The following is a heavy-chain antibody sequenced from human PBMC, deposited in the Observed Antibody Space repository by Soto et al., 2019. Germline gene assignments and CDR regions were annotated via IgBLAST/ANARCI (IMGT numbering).Heavy chain of an antibody. J-gene: IGHJ4*02. CDR2: VNHSGST. CDR3: ARRIPYSNGDYFDY. Sequence: PSETLSLTCSVSGGSISSSSYYWSWIRQAPGKGLEWIGEVNHSGSTYYNPSLKSRVTISVDTSKNQFTLNLRSVSAADTAVYYCARRIPYSNGDYFDYWGQGTLVTVSS. D-gene: IGHD4-4*01. V-gene: IGHV4-39*06. CDR1: GGSISSSSYY.